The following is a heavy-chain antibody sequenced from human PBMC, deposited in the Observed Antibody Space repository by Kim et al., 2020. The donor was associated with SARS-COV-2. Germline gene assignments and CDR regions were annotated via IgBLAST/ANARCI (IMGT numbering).Heavy chain of an antibody. Sequence: GDSVKGRLIISRDHSKNTLYLQMNSLRAEDTAVYYCATVVFYYDAGYFKNWGQGTLVIVSS. CDR3: ATVVFYYDAGYFKN. D-gene: IGHD3-22*01. J-gene: IGHJ1*01. V-gene: IGHV3-66*01.